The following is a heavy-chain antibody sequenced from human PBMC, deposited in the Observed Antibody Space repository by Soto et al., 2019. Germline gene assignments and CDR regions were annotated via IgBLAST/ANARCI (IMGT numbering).Heavy chain of an antibody. V-gene: IGHV3-23*01. Sequence: EMQLLESGGGLVQPGRSLRLSCVVSGFSFSTYGVTWVRQAPGKGLEWVCGVSGGSGVTHYTDSVKDRFTISGVDFKNTVYLQMHSLRGEDTAVYYCTRWNGYGDLWGQGTLVTVSS. J-gene: IGHJ5*02. CDR2: VSGGSGVT. CDR1: GFSFSTYG. CDR3: TRWNGYGDL. D-gene: IGHD1-1*01.